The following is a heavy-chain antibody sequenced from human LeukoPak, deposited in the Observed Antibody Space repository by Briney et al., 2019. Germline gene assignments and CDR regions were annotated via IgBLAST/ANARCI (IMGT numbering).Heavy chain of an antibody. D-gene: IGHD6-19*01. J-gene: IGHJ6*03. CDR3: SKDGSGWYMRNYIDV. V-gene: IGHV3-30*04. CDR2: ISYDGSNK. CDR1: GFTLCSYT. Sequence: RGSPRLSCAASGFTLCSYTMHWVRQAPGKGVERGAVISYDGSNKNYAHSVKGRVTISTDTSKNTPYMYMKSPRAHDTALYYCSKDGSGWYMRNYIDVWGKGTTVTVSS.